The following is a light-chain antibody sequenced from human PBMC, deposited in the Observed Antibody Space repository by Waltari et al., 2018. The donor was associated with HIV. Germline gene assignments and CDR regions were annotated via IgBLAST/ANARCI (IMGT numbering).Light chain of an antibody. CDR3: ASWDDTLGHWI. CDR2: RND. Sequence: QPKMTQAPSASKTPGQRITLSCSGGRSNIGNNFIPWYQQFPGLAPRLVIYRNDQRPTGVPGRFSGSKSGTSAFLAITGLRLEDEATYICASWDDTLGHWIFGGGTKLTVL. CDR1: RSNIGNNF. J-gene: IGLJ3*02. V-gene: IGLV1-47*01.